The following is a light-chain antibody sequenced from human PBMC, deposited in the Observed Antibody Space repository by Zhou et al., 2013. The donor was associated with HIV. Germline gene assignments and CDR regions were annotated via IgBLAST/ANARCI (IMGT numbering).Light chain of an antibody. V-gene: IGKV1-5*03. CDR1: QSIYNW. Sequence: DIQMTQSPSALSASVGDRVTITCRASQSIYNWLAWYQQKPGKAPKLLISKTSSLESGVPARFSGSGSGTEFTLTISSLQPDDFATYYCQQYNSHPRTFGRGTKVDIK. CDR2: KTS. CDR3: QQYNSHPRT. J-gene: IGKJ1*01.